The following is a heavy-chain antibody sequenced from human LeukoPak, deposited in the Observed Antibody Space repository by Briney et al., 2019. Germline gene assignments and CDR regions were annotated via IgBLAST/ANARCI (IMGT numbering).Heavy chain of an antibody. CDR1: GYTFIGYY. V-gene: IGHV1-2*02. Sequence: ASVKVSCKASGYTFIGYYMHWVRQAPGQGLEWMGWINPNSGGTNYAQKFQGRVTMTRDTSISTAYMELSRLRSDDTAVYYCARVGATGTTSPFDYWGQGTMVTVSS. CDR2: INPNSGGT. CDR3: ARVGATGTTSPFDY. D-gene: IGHD1-1*01. J-gene: IGHJ4*02.